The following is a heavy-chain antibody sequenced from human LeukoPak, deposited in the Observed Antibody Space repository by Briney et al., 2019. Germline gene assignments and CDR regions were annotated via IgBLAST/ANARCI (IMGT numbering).Heavy chain of an antibody. CDR2: INQDGSQT. CDR1: GFAFSDYW. J-gene: IGHJ4*02. D-gene: IGHD5-12*01. V-gene: IGHV3-7*01. CDR3: ARDSSPRFSGYDWVY. Sequence: GGSLRLSCTASGFAFSDYWMSWVRQAPGKGLEWLANINQDGSQTSYVDSVRGRFTVSRDNAKNSLYLQMNSLRADDTAVYYCARDSSPRFSGYDWVYWGRGTLVTVSS.